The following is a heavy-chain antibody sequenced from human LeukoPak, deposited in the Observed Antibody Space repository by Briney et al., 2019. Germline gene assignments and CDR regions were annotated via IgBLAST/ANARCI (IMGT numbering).Heavy chain of an antibody. V-gene: IGHV3-30*03. D-gene: IGHD2-21*02. CDR2: ISYDGSNK. Sequence: GGSLRLSCAASGFTFSSYGMHWVRQAPGKGLEWVAVISYDGSNKYYADSVKGRFTISRDNSKNTLYLQMNSLRAEDTAVYYCEGGDPLDYWGQGTLVTVSS. CDR3: EGGDPLDY. CDR1: GFTFSSYG. J-gene: IGHJ4*02.